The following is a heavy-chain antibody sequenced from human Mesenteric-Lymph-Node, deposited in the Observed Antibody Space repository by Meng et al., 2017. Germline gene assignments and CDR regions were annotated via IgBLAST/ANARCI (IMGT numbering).Heavy chain of an antibody. V-gene: IGHV3-23*01. CDR2: ISGSGGST. J-gene: IGHJ4*02. Sequence: GGSLRLSCAASGFTFSSYAMSWVRQAPGKGLEWVSAISGSGGSTYYADSVKGRFTISRDNSKNTLYLQTNSLRAEDTAVYYCAKMTSITMIVVAIDYWGQGTLVTVSS. D-gene: IGHD3-22*01. CDR3: AKMTSITMIVVAIDY. CDR1: GFTFSSYA.